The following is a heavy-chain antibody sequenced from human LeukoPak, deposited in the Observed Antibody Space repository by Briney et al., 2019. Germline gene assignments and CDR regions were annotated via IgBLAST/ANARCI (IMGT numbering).Heavy chain of an antibody. CDR3: ARRDCSSTSCYSDY. D-gene: IGHD2-2*01. Sequence: PGGSLRLSCAASGFTFSSYSMNWVRQAPGKGLEWVSYISSSSSTIYYADSVKGRFTISRDNAKNSLYLQMNSLRAEDTAVYYCARRDCSSTSCYSDYWGQGTLVTVSS. CDR2: ISSSSSTI. CDR1: GFTFSSYS. V-gene: IGHV3-48*01. J-gene: IGHJ4*02.